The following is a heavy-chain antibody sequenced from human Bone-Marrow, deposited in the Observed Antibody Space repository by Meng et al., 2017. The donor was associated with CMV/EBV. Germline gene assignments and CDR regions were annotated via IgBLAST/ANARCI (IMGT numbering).Heavy chain of an antibody. Sequence: GESLKISCAASGFTFSDYYMSWVRQAPGKGLEWVSGISGSGGTTNYADSVKGRFTIFRDNSKNTVYLEMNSLKTEDTAVYYCTTEEDYWGQGTLVTVSS. CDR2: ISGSGGTT. V-gene: IGHV3-23*01. J-gene: IGHJ4*02. CDR3: TTEEDY. CDR1: GFTFSDYY.